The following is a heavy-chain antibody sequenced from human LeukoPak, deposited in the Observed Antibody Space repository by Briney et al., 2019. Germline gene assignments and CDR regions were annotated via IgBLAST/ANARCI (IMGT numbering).Heavy chain of an antibody. V-gene: IGHV4-31*03. CDR2: IYYSGST. Sequence: SETLSLTCTVSGGSISSGGYYWSWIRQHPGKGLEWIGYIYYSGSTYYNPSLKSRVTISVDTSKNQFSLKLSSVTAADTAVYYCARVDGTFDAFDIWGQGTMVTVSS. CDR1: GGSISSGGYY. J-gene: IGHJ3*02. CDR3: ARVDGTFDAFDI. D-gene: IGHD2/OR15-2a*01.